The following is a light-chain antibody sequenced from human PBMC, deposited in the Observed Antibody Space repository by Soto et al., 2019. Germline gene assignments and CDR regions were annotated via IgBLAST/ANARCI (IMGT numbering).Light chain of an antibody. J-gene: IGKJ4*01. CDR2: GAS. V-gene: IGKV3-20*01. CDR3: RQYGRSLGFA. Sequence: EIVLTQSPGTLSLSPGERATLSCRASQSLDGNFLAWYQEKPGQAPRLVIHGASTRAPGISDRFSGSGSGTDFTLTISRLEPEDFEVYYCRQYGRSLGFAFGGGTKVEIK. CDR1: QSLDGNF.